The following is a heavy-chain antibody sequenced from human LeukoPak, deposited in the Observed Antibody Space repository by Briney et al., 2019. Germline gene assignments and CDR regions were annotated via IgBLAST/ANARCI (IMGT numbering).Heavy chain of an antibody. CDR2: VDPEDGET. Sequence: ASVKVSCKVSGYTFTDYYMHWVQQAPGKGIEWMGLVDPEDGETIYAEKFQGRVTIIADTSTDTAYMELSSLRSEDTAVYYCATWDANSTVTTSAWGQGTLVTVSS. J-gene: IGHJ5*02. CDR3: ATWDANSTVTTSA. D-gene: IGHD4-11*01. CDR1: GYTFTDYY. V-gene: IGHV1-69-2*01.